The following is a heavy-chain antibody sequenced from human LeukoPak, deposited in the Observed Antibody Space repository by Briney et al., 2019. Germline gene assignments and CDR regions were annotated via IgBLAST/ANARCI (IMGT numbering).Heavy chain of an antibody. CDR1: GFTFSTYS. D-gene: IGHD4-17*01. J-gene: IGHJ4*02. Sequence: GGSLRLSCAASGFTFSTYSINWVGQAPGKGLEWVSSISNDGRYIYYADSVKGRFTISRDNAKNSLYLQLHSLRAEDTAVYYCARVWATVTTRGYYFDYWGPGTLVTVSS. CDR3: ARVWATVTTRGYYFDY. CDR2: ISNDGRYI. V-gene: IGHV3-21*01.